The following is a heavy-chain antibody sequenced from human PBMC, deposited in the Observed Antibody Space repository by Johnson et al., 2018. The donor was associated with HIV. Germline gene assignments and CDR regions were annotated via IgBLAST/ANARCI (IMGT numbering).Heavy chain of an antibody. V-gene: IGHV3-66*02. CDR2: IYRGGTT. CDR1: GFTVSNNY. J-gene: IGHJ3*02. Sequence: VQLVESGGGLVQPGGSLTLPCVVSGFTVSNNYMSWVRQPPGKGLEYVSAIYRGGTTYYGDPVKGRFTISRDRSKNPLYLQMNNLRLEETAVYYCACQRAGAFEIWGQGTMVTVSS. CDR3: ACQRAGAFEI.